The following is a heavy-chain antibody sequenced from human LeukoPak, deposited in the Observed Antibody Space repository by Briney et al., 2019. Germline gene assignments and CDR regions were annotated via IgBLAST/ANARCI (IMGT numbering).Heavy chain of an antibody. CDR3: ARGPSDIVASPDINGMDV. CDR2: INHSGST. CDR1: GGSFSGYY. Sequence: KPSETLSLTCAVYGGSFSGYYWSWIRQPRGKGLEWIGEINHSGSTNYNPSLKSRVTISVDTSKNQFSLKLSSVTAADTAVYYCARGPSDIVASPDINGMDVWGQGTTVTVSS. V-gene: IGHV4-34*01. D-gene: IGHD5-12*01. J-gene: IGHJ6*02.